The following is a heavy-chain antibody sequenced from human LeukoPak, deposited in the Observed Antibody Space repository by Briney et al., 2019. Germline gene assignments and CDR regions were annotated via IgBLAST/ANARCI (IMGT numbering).Heavy chain of an antibody. CDR3: ARAGGSYVFDY. CDR1: GFTVSSNY. J-gene: IGHJ4*02. V-gene: IGHV3-66*01. D-gene: IGHD1-26*01. CDR2: IYSGGST. Sequence: AGGSLRLSCAASGFTVSSNYMSWVRQAPGKGLEWVSVIYSGGSTYYADSVKGRFTISRDNSKNTLYLQMNSLRAEDTAVYYCARAGGSYVFDYWGQGTLVTVSS.